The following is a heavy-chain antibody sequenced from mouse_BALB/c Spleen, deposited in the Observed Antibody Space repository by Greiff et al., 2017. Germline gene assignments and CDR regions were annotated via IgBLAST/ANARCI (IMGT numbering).Heavy chain of an antibody. V-gene: IGHV2-5-1*01. CDR2: IWRGGST. J-gene: IGHJ4*01. CDR3: AKNRGYSYYYAMDY. D-gene: IGHD2-3*01. CDR1: GFSLTSYG. Sequence: QVQLQQSGPSLVQPSQSLSITCTVSGFSLTSYGVHWVRQSPGKGLEWLGVIWRGGSTDYNAAFMSRLSITKDNSKSQVFFKMNSLQADDTAIYYCAKNRGYSYYYAMDYWGQGTSVTVSS.